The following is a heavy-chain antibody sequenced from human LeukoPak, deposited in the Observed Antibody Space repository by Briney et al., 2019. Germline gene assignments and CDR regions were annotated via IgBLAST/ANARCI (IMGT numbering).Heavy chain of an antibody. CDR2: ISSSSSTI. J-gene: IGHJ4*02. V-gene: IGHV3-48*01. CDR1: GFTFSDYT. CDR3: ARNRVVGAPNFDY. D-gene: IGHD1-26*01. Sequence: PGGSLRLSCAASGFTFSDYTMNWVRQAPGKGLEWISYISSSSSTIYSADSVRGRFTISRDNAKNSLYLQMNSLRAEDTAVYYCARNRVVGAPNFDYWGQGTLVTVFS.